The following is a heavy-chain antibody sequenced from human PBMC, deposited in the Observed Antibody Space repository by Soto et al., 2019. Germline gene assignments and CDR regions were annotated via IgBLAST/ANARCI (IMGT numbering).Heavy chain of an antibody. Sequence: EVQLVESGGGLVKPGGSLRLSCAASGFTFTRYSMNWVRQAPGKGLEWVSSISSTTNYIYYGDSMKGRFTISRDNAKKSPYLEMNSLRAEDTAVYFCARESEGLTPNLDYLGQGTLVTVSS. CDR1: GFTFTRYS. CDR3: ARESEGLTPNLDY. CDR2: ISSTTNYI. V-gene: IGHV3-21*01. J-gene: IGHJ4*02.